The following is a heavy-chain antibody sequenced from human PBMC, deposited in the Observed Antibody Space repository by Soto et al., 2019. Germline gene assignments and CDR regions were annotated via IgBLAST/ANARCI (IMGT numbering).Heavy chain of an antibody. D-gene: IGHD6-13*01. J-gene: IGHJ4*02. V-gene: IGHV2-5*02. CDR3: AHRRGAAAVAY. CDR2: IYWDDDE. CDR1: GFSLSSSGVA. Sequence: QITLKESGPTLVKPTQTLTLTCSFSGFSLSSSGVAVGWIRQPPGKALEWLALIYWDDDERYSASLQRRLTISKDTSKNQVVLRMTNMDPSDTGTYYCAHRRGAAAVAYWGQGTLVTVSS.